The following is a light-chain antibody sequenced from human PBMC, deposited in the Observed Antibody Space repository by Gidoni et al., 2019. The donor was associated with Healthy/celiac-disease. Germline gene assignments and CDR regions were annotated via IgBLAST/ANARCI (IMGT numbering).Light chain of an antibody. CDR3: SSYTSSSTLGV. J-gene: IGLJ2*01. CDR1: SSDVGGYHY. V-gene: IGLV2-14*03. Sequence: QSALTQPASVSGSPEQSLTISCTGTSSDVGGYHYVSWYQQHPGKAPKLMIYDVSNRPSGVSNRFSGSKSGNTASLTISGLQAEDEADYYCSSYTSSSTLGVFGGGTKLTVL. CDR2: DVS.